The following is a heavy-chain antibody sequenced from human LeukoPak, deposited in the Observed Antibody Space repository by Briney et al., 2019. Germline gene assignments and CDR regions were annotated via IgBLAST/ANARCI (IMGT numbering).Heavy chain of an antibody. Sequence: SQTLSLTCTVSGGSISSGGYYWSWIRQHPGKGLEWIGYIYYSGSNYYNPSLKGRVTITVDTSKNQLSLKLSSVTAAYTAVYYCARGLHSGYDLKGFDNWGQGTLVTVPS. V-gene: IGHV4-31*03. CDR3: ARGLHSGYDLKGFDN. J-gene: IGHJ4*02. CDR2: IYYSGSN. D-gene: IGHD5-12*01. CDR1: GGSISSGGYY.